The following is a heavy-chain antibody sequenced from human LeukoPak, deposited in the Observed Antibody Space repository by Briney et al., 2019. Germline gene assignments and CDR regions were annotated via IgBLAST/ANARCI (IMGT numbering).Heavy chain of an antibody. CDR1: GGSFSGYY. Sequence: SETLSLTCSVYGGSFSGYYWSWIRQPPGKGLEWIGEINHSGSTNYNPSLKSRVTISVDTSKNQFSLKLSSVTAADTAVYYCARARRYYYDSSGYYGYWGQGTLVTVSS. J-gene: IGHJ4*02. CDR3: ARARRYYYDSSGYYGY. V-gene: IGHV4-34*01. D-gene: IGHD3-22*01. CDR2: INHSGST.